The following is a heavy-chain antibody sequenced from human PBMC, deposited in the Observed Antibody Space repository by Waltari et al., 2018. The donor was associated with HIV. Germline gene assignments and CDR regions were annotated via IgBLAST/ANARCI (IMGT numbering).Heavy chain of an antibody. D-gene: IGHD3-22*01. V-gene: IGHV1-24*01. Sequence: QVQLVQSGAEVKKPGASVKVSCKVSGYTLTELSMHWVRQAPGKGLEWMGGFDPEDGETIYAQKFQGRVTMTEDTSTDTAYMELSSLRSEDTAVYYCATDRGYYDSSGVLYGMDVWGQGTTVTVSS. CDR1: GYTLTELS. J-gene: IGHJ6*02. CDR3: ATDRGYYDSSGVLYGMDV. CDR2: FDPEDGET.